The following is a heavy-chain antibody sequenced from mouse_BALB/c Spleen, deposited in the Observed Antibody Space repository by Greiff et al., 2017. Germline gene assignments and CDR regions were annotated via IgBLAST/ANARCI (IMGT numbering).Heavy chain of an antibody. J-gene: IGHJ4*01. Sequence: VQLQQSGPELVKPGASVKMSCKASGYTFTSYVMHWVKQKPGQGLEWIGYINPYNDGTKYNEKFKGKATLTSDKSSSTAYMELSSLTSEDSAVYYCAGGNYKSAMDYWGQGTSVTVSS. D-gene: IGHD2-1*01. CDR1: GYTFTSYV. CDR2: INPYNDGT. CDR3: AGGNYKSAMDY. V-gene: IGHV1-14*01.